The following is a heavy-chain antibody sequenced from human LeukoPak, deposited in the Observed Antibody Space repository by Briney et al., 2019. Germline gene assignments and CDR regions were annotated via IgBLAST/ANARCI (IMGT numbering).Heavy chain of an antibody. Sequence: ASVKVSCKASGYTFTGYYMHWVRQAPGQGLEWMGWINPNSGGTNYAQKLEGRVTMTRDTSITTAYMVLSRLRFDDTAVYYCARATPAGSWFDPWGQGTLVTVSS. D-gene: IGHD6-19*01. CDR2: INPNSGGT. V-gene: IGHV1-2*02. CDR3: ARATPAGSWFDP. J-gene: IGHJ5*02. CDR1: GYTFTGYY.